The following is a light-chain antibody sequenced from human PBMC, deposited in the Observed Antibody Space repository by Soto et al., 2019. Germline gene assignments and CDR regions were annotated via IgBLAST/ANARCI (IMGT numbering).Light chain of an antibody. Sequence: QSVLTQPRSVSGSPGQSVTISCTGTSSDVGGYNYVSWYQQYPGKAPKLIIYDVSERPSGVPDRFSGSKSGNTASLTIFGLQAEDEADYYCCSYAGSYTFGGVFGGGTKLTVL. CDR3: CSYAGSYTFGGV. J-gene: IGLJ2*01. CDR2: DVS. CDR1: SSDVGGYNY. V-gene: IGLV2-11*01.